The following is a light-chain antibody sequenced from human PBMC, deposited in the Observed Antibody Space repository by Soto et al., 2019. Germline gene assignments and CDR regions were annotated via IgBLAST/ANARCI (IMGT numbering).Light chain of an antibody. V-gene: IGKV3-11*01. CDR3: QQRSNWPRFT. CDR2: DAS. Sequence: EIVLTQSPATLSLSPGERATLSCRASQSVSSYLAWYQQKPDQAPRLLIYDASNRATGIPARFSGSGSGTDFTLTISSLEPEDFAVYYCQQRSNWPRFTFGGGTKVEIK. CDR1: QSVSSY. J-gene: IGKJ4*01.